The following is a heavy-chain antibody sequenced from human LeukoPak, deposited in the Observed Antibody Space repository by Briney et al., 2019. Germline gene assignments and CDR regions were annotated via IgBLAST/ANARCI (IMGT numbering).Heavy chain of an antibody. CDR2: IIPVFGTT. CDR3: ARGLGTRWFFDY. CDR1: GGTFSSYA. V-gene: IGHV1-69*13. Sequence: ASVKVSCKASGGTFSSYALSWVRQAPGQGLEWMGRIIPVFGTTTYAQKLEGRVTIKAEESTTTAYMELRRLTSEDTAMYYCARGLGTRWFFDYWGQGTLVTVSS. J-gene: IGHJ4*02. D-gene: IGHD1-1*01.